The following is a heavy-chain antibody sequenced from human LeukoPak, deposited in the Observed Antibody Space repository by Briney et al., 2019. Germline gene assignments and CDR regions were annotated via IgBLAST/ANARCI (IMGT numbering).Heavy chain of an antibody. CDR3: AASALTFSSGWFVY. Sequence: PGGSLRLSCAASGFTFSNYWMQWVRQTPKKGPVWLSRISKDGSSTVYADSVKGRFTISRDNAKNTLYLQMNSLRDEDTAVYYCAASALTFSSGWFVYWGQGSLVTVSS. J-gene: IGHJ4*02. D-gene: IGHD6-19*01. CDR2: ISKDGSST. V-gene: IGHV3-74*01. CDR1: GFTFSNYW.